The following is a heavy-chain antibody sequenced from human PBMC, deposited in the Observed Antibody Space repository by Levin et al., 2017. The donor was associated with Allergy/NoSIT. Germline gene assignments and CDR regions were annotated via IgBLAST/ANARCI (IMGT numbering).Heavy chain of an antibody. CDR1: GFTFSNYG. Sequence: GESLKISCVASGFTFSNYGMNWVRRAPGKGLEWVSLMSGVNDATFYADSVKGRFTISRDNSRNILYLQMNSLRADDTAVYYCSKGVFDSWGQGTLVTVSA. V-gene: IGHV3-23*01. CDR3: SKGVFDS. CDR2: MSGVNDAT. J-gene: IGHJ4*02.